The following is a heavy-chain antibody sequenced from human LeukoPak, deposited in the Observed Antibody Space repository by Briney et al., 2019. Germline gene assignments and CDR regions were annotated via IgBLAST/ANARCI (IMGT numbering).Heavy chain of an antibody. D-gene: IGHD3-10*01. CDR2: IYSGGST. CDR3: ARSRFRGLIDY. J-gene: IGHJ4*02. CDR1: GFTVSSNY. V-gene: IGHV3-53*01. Sequence: PGGSLRLSCAASGFTVSSNYMSWVRQAPGKGLEWVSVIYSGGSTYYADSVKGRFTISRDNSKNTLYLQMNSLRAEDTAVYYCARSRFRGLIDYWGQGTLVTVSS.